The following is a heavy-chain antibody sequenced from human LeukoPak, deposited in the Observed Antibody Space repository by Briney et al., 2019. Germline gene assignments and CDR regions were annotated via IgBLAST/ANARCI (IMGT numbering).Heavy chain of an antibody. J-gene: IGHJ4*02. CDR3: TANDTYYYDSSGYFQPFDC. Sequence: PGGSLRLSCAASGFTLSNGWMNWVRQAPGKGLEWVGRIKSKSDGETTDYAAPVKGRFIISRDDSKNTLYLQMNSLKTEDTAVYYCTANDTYYYDSSGYFQPFDCWGQGTLVTVSS. CDR1: GFTLSNGW. V-gene: IGHV3-15*01. CDR2: IKSKSDGETT. D-gene: IGHD3-22*01.